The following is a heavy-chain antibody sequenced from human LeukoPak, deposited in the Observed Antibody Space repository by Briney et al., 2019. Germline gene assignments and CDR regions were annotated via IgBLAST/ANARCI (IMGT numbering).Heavy chain of an antibody. J-gene: IGHJ4*02. CDR3: AKGSLGGAAMVTDY. CDR2: ISYDGSNK. D-gene: IGHD5-18*01. CDR1: GFTFSSYG. Sequence: GRSLRLSCAASGFTFSSYGMHWVRQAPGKGLEWVAVISYDGSNKYYADSAKGRFTISRDNSKNTLYLQMNSLRAEDTAVYYCAKGSLGGAAMVTDYWGQGTLVTVSS. V-gene: IGHV3-30*18.